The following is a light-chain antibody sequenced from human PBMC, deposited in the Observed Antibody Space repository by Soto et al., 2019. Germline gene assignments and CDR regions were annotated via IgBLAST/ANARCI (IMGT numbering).Light chain of an antibody. V-gene: IGKV3-15*01. J-gene: IGKJ1*01. CDR1: QSVSSS. CDR3: QQYIDWPPGT. CDR2: DTS. Sequence: EIVVTQSPATLSVSPGERVTLSCRASQSVSSSLAWYQQRPGQAPRLLIYDTSTRAAGISARFSGSGSGTEFTHTISRLQSEDFAVYYCQQYIDWPPGTFGQGSAVEIK.